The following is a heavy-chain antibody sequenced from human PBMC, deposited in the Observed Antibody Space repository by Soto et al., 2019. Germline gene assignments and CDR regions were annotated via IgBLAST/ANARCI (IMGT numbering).Heavy chain of an antibody. CDR3: ARGRYSTNWDSDC. V-gene: IGHV3-74*01. CDR1: GFTFNRYW. CDR2: VNSDGSTT. D-gene: IGHD6-13*01. J-gene: IGHJ4*02. Sequence: VQLVESGGGLVQPGGSLRLSCAASGFTFNRYWMHWVRQAPGKGLVWVSRVNSDGSTTHDADSVRGRFTISRDNAKNTLYLQMDSLRDEDTAVYYCARGRYSTNWDSDCWGQGTLVTVSS.